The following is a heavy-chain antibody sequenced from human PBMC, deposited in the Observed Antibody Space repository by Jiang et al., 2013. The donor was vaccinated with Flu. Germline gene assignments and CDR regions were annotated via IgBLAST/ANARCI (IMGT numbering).Heavy chain of an antibody. CDR3: ARGPPRLPGSLDN. D-gene: IGHD2-21*02. J-gene: IGHJ4*02. CDR2: IVPVFGTK. V-gene: IGHV1-69*13. Sequence: GAEVKKPGSSVRVSCETSGDIFNNYAINWVRQAPGQGLEWLGGIVPVFGTKDYAQRFRGRLTINADESTGMAYMDLSGLTSDDTAVYYCARGPPRLPGSLDNWGQGTLVTVSS. CDR1: GDIFNNYA.